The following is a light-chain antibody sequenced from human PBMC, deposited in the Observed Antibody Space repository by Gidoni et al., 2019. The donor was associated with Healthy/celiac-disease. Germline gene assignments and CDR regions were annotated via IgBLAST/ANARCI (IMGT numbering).Light chain of an antibody. Sequence: DIQMTQSPSTLSTSVGDRVTITCRASQSISSWLAWYQQKPGKAPKVLIYKASSIESGVPSRFSGSGSWTEFTLTISSLQPDDFATYYCQQYNSYPLTFGGGTKVEIK. CDR2: KAS. J-gene: IGKJ4*01. V-gene: IGKV1-5*03. CDR3: QQYNSYPLT. CDR1: QSISSW.